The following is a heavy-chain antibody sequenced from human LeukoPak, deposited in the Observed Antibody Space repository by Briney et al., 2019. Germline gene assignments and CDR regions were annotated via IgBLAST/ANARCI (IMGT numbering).Heavy chain of an antibody. V-gene: IGHV5-51*01. CDR2: IYPGDSGT. Sequence: GESLKISCKGSGYSFTSYWIGWVRQMPGKGLEWMGIIYPGDSGTRYSPSFQGQVTISADKSISTAYLQWSSLKASDTAMYYCASGLHSSSWLLGDAFDIWGQGTMVTVSS. CDR3: ASGLHSSSWLLGDAFDI. CDR1: GYSFTSYW. J-gene: IGHJ3*02. D-gene: IGHD6-13*01.